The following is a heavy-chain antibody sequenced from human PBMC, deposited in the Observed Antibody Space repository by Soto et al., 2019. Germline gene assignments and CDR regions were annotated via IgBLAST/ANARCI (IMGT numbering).Heavy chain of an antibody. V-gene: IGHV3-53*01. CDR2: IYSGGST. D-gene: IGHD6-6*01. CDR3: ASTLSIAARQFDY. J-gene: IGHJ4*02. Sequence: VGSLRLSCAASWFTVSSNYMSWVRQAPGKGLEWVSVIYSGGSTYYADSVKGRFTTSRDNSKNTLYLQMNSLRAEDTAVYYCASTLSIAARQFDYWGQGTLVTVSS. CDR1: WFTVSSNY.